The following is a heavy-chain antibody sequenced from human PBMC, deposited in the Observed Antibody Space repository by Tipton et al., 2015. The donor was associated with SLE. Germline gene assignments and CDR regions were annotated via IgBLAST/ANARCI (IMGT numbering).Heavy chain of an antibody. CDR1: GGFFTGYY. CDR2: INHSGST. Sequence: TLSLTCAVSGGFFTGYYWSWIRQPPGKGLEWIGEINHSGSTNYNPSLKSRVTISVDTSKNQFSLKLSSVTAADTAVYYCARTQYTFGGVIAPFDYWGQGTLVTVSS. D-gene: IGHD3-16*02. V-gene: IGHV4-34*01. J-gene: IGHJ4*02. CDR3: ARTQYTFGGVIAPFDY.